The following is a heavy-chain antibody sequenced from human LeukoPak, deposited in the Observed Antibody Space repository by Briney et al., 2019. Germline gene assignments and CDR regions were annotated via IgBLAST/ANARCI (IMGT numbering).Heavy chain of an antibody. D-gene: IGHD5-18*01. CDR3: AREGGNSYGSWYYDL. J-gene: IGHJ2*01. CDR2: IYSSGNT. Sequence: PSETLSLTCTVSGDSLSRLYWSWIRQPAGKGLEWIGRIYSSGNTNYNPILQSRVTMSVDTSKNQFSLKSTSVTAADTAVYYCAREGGNSYGSWYYDLWGRGTQITVSS. V-gene: IGHV4-4*07. CDR1: GDSLSRLY.